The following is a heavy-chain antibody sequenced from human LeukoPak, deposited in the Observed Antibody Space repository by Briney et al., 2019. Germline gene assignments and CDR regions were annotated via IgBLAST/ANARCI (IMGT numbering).Heavy chain of an antibody. D-gene: IGHD2-2*01. J-gene: IGHJ4*02. CDR2: ISGSGGST. CDR1: GLTFSSYV. CDR3: AKIGGYCTSTSCHDY. V-gene: IGHV3-23*01. Sequence: PGGSLRLSCAASGLTFSSYVMSWVRQAPGKGLEWVSAISGSGGSTYSADSVQGRFTISRDNSKSTLYLQINSLRAEDTAVYYCAKIGGYCTSTSCHDYWGQGTLVTVSS.